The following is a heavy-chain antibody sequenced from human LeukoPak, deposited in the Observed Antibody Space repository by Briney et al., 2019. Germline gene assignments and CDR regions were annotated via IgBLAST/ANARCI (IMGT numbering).Heavy chain of an antibody. CDR3: ATDSSGWYYFDY. CDR2: IYYSGST. CDR1: GGSISSSSYY. J-gene: IGHJ4*02. D-gene: IGHD6-19*01. Sequence: SETLSLTCTVSGGSISSSSYYWGWIRQPPGKGLEWIGSIYYSGSTYYNPSLKSRVTISVDTSKSQFSLKLSSVTAADTAVYYCATDSSGWYYFDYWGQGTLVTVSS. V-gene: IGHV4-39*01.